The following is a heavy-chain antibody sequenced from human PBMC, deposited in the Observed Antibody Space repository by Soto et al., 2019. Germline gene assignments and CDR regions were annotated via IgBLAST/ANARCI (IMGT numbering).Heavy chain of an antibody. V-gene: IGHV1-24*01. D-gene: IGHD1-26*01. CDR3: ATAPSRVGATFGP. Sequence: ASVKVSCKVFGYTLSELSFHWVRQAPGKGLEWMATFDPEDGERIYAQKFQGRVTMTEDTSTDTAYMEVSGLKSEDTAVYYCATAPSRVGATFGPWGQGTLVTVSS. J-gene: IGHJ5*02. CDR1: GYTLSELS. CDR2: FDPEDGER.